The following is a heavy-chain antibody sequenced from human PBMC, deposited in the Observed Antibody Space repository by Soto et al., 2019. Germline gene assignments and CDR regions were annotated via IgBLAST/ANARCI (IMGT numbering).Heavy chain of an antibody. CDR2: ISRSSTDI. V-gene: IGHV3-48*02. D-gene: IGHD3-10*01. CDR1: GFTFSLYS. J-gene: IGHJ6*02. Sequence: EVQLVESGGGMVQPGGSLRLSCAASGFTFSLYSMSWVRQAPGKGLEWVSYISRSSTDIHYADSVKGRFTISRDDATNSMHLQMNSLGDGDTAVYYCARAVTWGLDVWGQGTTVSIS. CDR3: ARAVTWGLDV.